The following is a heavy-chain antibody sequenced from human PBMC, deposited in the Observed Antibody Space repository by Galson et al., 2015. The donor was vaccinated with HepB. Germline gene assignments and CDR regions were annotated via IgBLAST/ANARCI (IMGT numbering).Heavy chain of an antibody. CDR2: ISAYNGTT. D-gene: IGHD2-21*01. CDR3: ARFRFLAYCGGDCYSFPEANAFDI. J-gene: IGHJ3*02. CDR1: GYTFTSYG. Sequence: SVKVSCKASGYTFTSYGISWVRQAPGQGLEWMGWISAYNGTTSYAQKRQCRVTMTTDTSTSTAYMELRSLRSDDTAVYYCARFRFLAYCGGDCYSFPEANAFDIWGQGTMVTVSS. V-gene: IGHV1-18*01.